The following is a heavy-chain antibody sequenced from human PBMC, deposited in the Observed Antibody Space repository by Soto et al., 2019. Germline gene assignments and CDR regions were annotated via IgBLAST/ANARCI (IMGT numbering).Heavy chain of an antibody. V-gene: IGHV3-30-3*01. CDR3: GRPYCVSTGGYLYLCGVGV. Sequence: QVQLVESGGGVVQPGRSLRLSCAASGFAFSSRARHWVRQPPGKGLEWVAVISSDGSHKYYAPSVRGRFTISRDNSKTTVALQMDRVRGEDSAVYDCGRPYCVSTGGYLYLCGVGVWGQGTRVTVSS. CDR2: ISSDGSHK. CDR1: GFAFSSRA. D-gene: IGHD2-2*01. J-gene: IGHJ6*02.